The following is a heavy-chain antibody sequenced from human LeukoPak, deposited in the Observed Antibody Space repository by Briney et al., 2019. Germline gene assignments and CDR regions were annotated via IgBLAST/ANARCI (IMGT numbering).Heavy chain of an antibody. CDR1: RGSISPYY. V-gene: IGHV4-59*01. D-gene: IGHD3-10*01. CDR2: ISYSGST. CDR3: AKEGAESFPDAFDI. J-gene: IGHJ3*02. Sequence: SDTLSLPCTVSRGSISPYYWSCLRQPPGKALEWIGHISYSGSTKNNPSLKSRVTISIDTPKKQFSLKLTSVTAAATAVYYCAKEGAESFPDAFDIWGQGTMITVSS.